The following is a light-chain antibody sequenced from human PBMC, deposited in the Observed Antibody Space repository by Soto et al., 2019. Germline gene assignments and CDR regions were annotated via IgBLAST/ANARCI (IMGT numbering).Light chain of an antibody. CDR3: LVIFTGVGEV. CDR2: DTD. Sequence: QAVVTQAPSLTVSPGGTVTLTCGSSTGDVTSGHWPHWFQQKPCQAPRTLIYDTDNKHPWTPARFSGSLLGGKAALTLSGAQPEDEGDYYCLVIFTGVGEVFGTGTKVTVL. CDR1: TGDVTSGHW. J-gene: IGLJ1*01. V-gene: IGLV7-46*01.